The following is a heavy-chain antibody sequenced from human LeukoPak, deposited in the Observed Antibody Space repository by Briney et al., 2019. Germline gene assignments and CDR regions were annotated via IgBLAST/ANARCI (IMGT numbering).Heavy chain of an antibody. V-gene: IGHV4-59*01. CDR3: ARDRAGYYFDY. D-gene: IGHD3-10*01. CDR2: IYYSGST. CDR1: GGSISSYY. Sequence: SETLSLTCTVSGGSISSYYWSWIRQPPGKGLEWIGYIYYSGSTNYNPSLKSRVTISVDTSKNQFSLKLSSVTAADTAVYYCARDRAGYYFDYWGQGTLVTVSS. J-gene: IGHJ4*02.